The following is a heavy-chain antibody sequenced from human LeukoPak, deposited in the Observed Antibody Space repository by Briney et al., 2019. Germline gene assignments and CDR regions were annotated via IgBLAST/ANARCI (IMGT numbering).Heavy chain of an antibody. D-gene: IGHD6-13*01. Sequence: ASVKVSCKVSGYTLTELSMHWVRQAPGKGLEWMGGFDPEDGETIYAQKFQGRVTMTEDTSTDTAYMELNSLRSEDTAVYYCARGRGAAAGTGYWGQGTLVTVSS. J-gene: IGHJ4*02. CDR1: GYTLTELS. CDR3: ARGRGAAAGTGY. V-gene: IGHV1-24*01. CDR2: FDPEDGET.